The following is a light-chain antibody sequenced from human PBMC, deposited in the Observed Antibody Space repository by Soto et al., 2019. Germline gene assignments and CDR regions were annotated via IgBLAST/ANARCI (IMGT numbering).Light chain of an antibody. CDR1: QSISSY. V-gene: IGKV1-39*01. CDR3: QQSYSIPPA. Sequence: DIRMTQSPSSLSASVGDRVTITCRASQSISSYLNWYQQKQGKAPRLLIYAATSVQSGVPSRFSGSGLGTDFTLTISSLQPEDSATYFCQQSYSIPPAFGQGTKVEI. CDR2: AAT. J-gene: IGKJ1*01.